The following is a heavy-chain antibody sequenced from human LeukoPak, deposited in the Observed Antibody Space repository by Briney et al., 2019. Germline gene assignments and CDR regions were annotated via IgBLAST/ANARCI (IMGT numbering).Heavy chain of an antibody. D-gene: IGHD3-9*01. V-gene: IGHV1-2*02. CDR3: ARGFDWLEYYFDY. CDR1: GYTFTGYY. Sequence: ASVKVSCKASGYTFTGYYMHWVRQAPGQGLEWMGWINPNSGGTNYAQKFQGRVTMTRDTSISTAYMELNRLRSDDTAVYYCARGFDWLEYYFDYWGQGTLVTVSS. J-gene: IGHJ4*02. CDR2: INPNSGGT.